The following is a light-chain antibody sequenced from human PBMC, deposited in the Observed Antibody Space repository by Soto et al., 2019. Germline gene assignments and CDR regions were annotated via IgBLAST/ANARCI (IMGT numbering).Light chain of an antibody. CDR3: QSYDSSRSGGAV. J-gene: IGLJ2*01. CDR1: SSNIGAGYD. V-gene: IGLV1-40*01. Sequence: QSVLTQPPSVSGAPGQRVTISCTGSSSNIGAGYDVHWYQQLPGTAPKLLIYGNSNRPSGVPDRFSGSKSGTSASLAITGLQAEDEADYYCQSYDSSRSGGAVFGGGTKVTVL. CDR2: GNS.